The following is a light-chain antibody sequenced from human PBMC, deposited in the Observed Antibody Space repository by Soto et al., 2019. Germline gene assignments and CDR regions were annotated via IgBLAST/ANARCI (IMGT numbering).Light chain of an antibody. CDR1: QSLVYSDGNTY. J-gene: IGKJ2*01. CDR3: MLGKNLPPYT. V-gene: IGKV2-30*01. Sequence: DVVMTQSPLSLPVTLGQPASISCRSSQSLVYSDGNTYLNWFQQRAGESPRRLSYRVSNRDCGVRDRLSGSGSGTDFTLKISRLEAEDVGVHYCMLGKNLPPYTFGQGTKLEIK. CDR2: RVS.